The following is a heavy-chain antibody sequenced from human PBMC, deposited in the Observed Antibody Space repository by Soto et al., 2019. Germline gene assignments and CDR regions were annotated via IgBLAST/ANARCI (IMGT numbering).Heavy chain of an antibody. D-gene: IGHD3-16*01. J-gene: IGHJ4*02. Sequence: QVQLVESGGGVVQPGRSLRLSCAASGFTFSSYGMNWVRQAPGKGLEWVAVIWYDGSNKFYADSVKGRFNISRDNSKNTLYLKMNRLRAEDTAVYFCARSLRPFFDFWGQGTLVTVSA. V-gene: IGHV3-33*01. CDR2: IWYDGSNK. CDR3: ARSLRPFFDF. CDR1: GFTFSSYG.